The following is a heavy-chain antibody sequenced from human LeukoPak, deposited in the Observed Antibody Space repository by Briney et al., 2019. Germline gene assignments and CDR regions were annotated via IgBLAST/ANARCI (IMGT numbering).Heavy chain of an antibody. J-gene: IGHJ4*02. CDR2: ISGYNDNA. D-gene: IGHD4/OR15-4a*01. V-gene: IGHV1-18*01. CDR1: GYTFTSYG. CDR3: VRDLGFGALDY. Sequence: GASVKVSCKASGYTFTSYGISRVRQAPGQGLEWMGWISGYNDNAKYAQKVLGRVTMTTDTSTSTAYMEVRSLRSDDTAVYYCVRDLGFGALDYWGQGTLVIVSS.